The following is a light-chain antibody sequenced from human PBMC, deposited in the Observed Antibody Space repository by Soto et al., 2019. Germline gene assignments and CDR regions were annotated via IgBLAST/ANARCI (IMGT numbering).Light chain of an antibody. CDR2: DVS. V-gene: IGKV1-5*01. Sequence: DIQMTQSPSTLSASVGDRGTITCRAIQSLNTWLAWYQQKPGKAPKLLIYDVSNLKGGVPTRVSGSGSGTEFTLTISSLQPDDFATYYYQQYNSYYTFGQGTKLEIK. CDR1: QSLNTW. J-gene: IGKJ2*01. CDR3: QQYNSYYT.